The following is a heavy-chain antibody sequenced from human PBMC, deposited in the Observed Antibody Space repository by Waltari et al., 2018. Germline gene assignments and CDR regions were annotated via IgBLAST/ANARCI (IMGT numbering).Heavy chain of an antibody. Sequence: DVQLVESGGGLVQPGGSLRLSCAGSEFPFRNYWMSWFRQAPGKGLEWVADIQQDGSEKYYVDSVKGRFTISRDNAKKSLYLQMNSLRAEDTAVYYCAREYDFWRGYDNLNDYYMDVWGKGTTVTVSS. CDR1: EFPFRNYW. CDR2: IQQDGSEK. D-gene: IGHD3-3*01. CDR3: AREYDFWRGYDNLNDYYMDV. V-gene: IGHV3-7*01. J-gene: IGHJ6*03.